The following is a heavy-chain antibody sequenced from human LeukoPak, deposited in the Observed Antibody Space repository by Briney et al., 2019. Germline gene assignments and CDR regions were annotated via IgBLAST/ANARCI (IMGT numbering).Heavy chain of an antibody. D-gene: IGHD6-13*01. CDR3: ARVSRWYPLNWFVP. V-gene: IGHV4-34*01. CDR2: INHSGST. Sequence: KPSETLSLTCAVYGGSFSGYYWGWIRQPPGKGLEWIGEINHSGSTNYNPSLKSRVTISVDTSKNQFSLKLSSVTAADTAVYYCARVSRWYPLNWFVPWGQGTLVTVPS. J-gene: IGHJ5*02. CDR1: GGSFSGYY.